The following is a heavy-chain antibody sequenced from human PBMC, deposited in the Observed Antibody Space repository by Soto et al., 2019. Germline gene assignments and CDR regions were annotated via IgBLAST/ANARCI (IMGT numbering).Heavy chain of an antibody. Sequence: QVQLVQSGAEVKKPGSSVKVSCEASGSTFSSYAISWVRQAPGQGLEWMGGIIPIFGTANYAQKFQGRVTITADESTSTAYMELSSLRSEDTAVYYCASQPSITGTLDYWGQGTLVTVSS. CDR3: ASQPSITGTLDY. J-gene: IGHJ4*02. CDR2: IIPIFGTA. CDR1: GSTFSSYA. V-gene: IGHV1-69*01. D-gene: IGHD1-7*01.